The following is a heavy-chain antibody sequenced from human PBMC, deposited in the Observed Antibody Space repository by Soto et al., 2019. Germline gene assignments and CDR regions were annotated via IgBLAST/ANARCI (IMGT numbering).Heavy chain of an antibody. V-gene: IGHV4-31*03. CDR2: VYYSGSS. CDR1: GDSIGGGASF. D-gene: IGHD2-2*01. CDR3: AKLSCTSSTCYFPGWFDP. J-gene: IGHJ5*02. Sequence: PAETLSLTCTVSGDSIGGGASFCSCIRQPPGNGLEWIANVYYSGSSYYNPSLKSRLTISVDTTKNQFSLQLKSMTAADTAVYYCAKLSCTSSTCYFPGWFDPWGQGTLVTVSS.